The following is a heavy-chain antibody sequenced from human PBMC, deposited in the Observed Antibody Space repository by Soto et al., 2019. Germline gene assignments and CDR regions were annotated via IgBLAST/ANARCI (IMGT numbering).Heavy chain of an antibody. CDR1: GGSFSGYY. CDR2: INHSGST. CDR3: ARGGRGYSGYDRRHFDY. D-gene: IGHD5-12*01. Sequence: QVQLQQWGAGLLKPSETLSLTCAVYGGSFSGYYWSWIRQPPGKGLKWIGEINHSGSTNYNPSLKSRVTISVDTSKNQFSLMLSSVTAADTAVYYCARGGRGYSGYDRRHFDYWGQGTLVTVSS. J-gene: IGHJ4*02. V-gene: IGHV4-34*01.